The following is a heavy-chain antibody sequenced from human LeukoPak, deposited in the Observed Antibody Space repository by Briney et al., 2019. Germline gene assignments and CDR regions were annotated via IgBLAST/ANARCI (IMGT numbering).Heavy chain of an antibody. CDR1: AASLRGSY. V-gene: IGHV4-34*01. Sequence: SETLSLTCAVHAASLRGSYWSWIRQPPGKGLQWIGQIDHSGSTHSIPSLKSRVTISLDTSQSQVSLKVNSVAAADTAVYFCARGGNGWYFDLWGRGTLVTVSS. CDR3: ARGGNGWYFDL. CDR2: IDHSGST. D-gene: IGHD1-14*01. J-gene: IGHJ2*01.